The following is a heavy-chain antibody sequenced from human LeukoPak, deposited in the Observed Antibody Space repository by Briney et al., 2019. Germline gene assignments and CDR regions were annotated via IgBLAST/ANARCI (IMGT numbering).Heavy chain of an antibody. CDR2: FIPIFGTA. Sequence: ASVKVSCKASGGTFSSYAISWVRQAPGQGLEWMGGFIPIFGTANYAQKFQGRVTITADESTSTAYMELSSLRSEDTAVYYCARARIHNYYDSSGPLGYWGQGTLVTVSS. D-gene: IGHD3-22*01. CDR3: ARARIHNYYDSSGPLGY. CDR1: GGTFSSYA. J-gene: IGHJ4*02. V-gene: IGHV1-69*13.